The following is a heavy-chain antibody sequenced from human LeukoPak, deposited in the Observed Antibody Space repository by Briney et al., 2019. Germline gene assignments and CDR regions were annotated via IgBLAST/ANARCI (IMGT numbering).Heavy chain of an antibody. D-gene: IGHD3/OR15-3a*01. CDR1: GFTFSSYS. CDR2: ISSSSSTI. V-gene: IGHV3-48*04. Sequence: GGSLRLSCAASGFTFSSYSMNWVRQAPGKGLEWVSYISSSSSTIYYADSVKGRFTISRDNAKNSLYLQMNSLRAEDTAVYYCERDDFNSILRVGFDYWGQGTLVTVSS. J-gene: IGHJ4*02. CDR3: ERDDFNSILRVGFDY.